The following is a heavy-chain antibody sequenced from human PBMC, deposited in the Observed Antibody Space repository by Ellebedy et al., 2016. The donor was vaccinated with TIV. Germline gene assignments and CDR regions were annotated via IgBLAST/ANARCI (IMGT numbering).Heavy chain of an antibody. Sequence: PGGSLRLSCAASGFTLSGYWMHWVRQVPGQGLVWPSRINTDGSSTSYAGSVEGRFTISRDNAKKTVYLEMNNLRAEDTAVYYCARESVRYFDCDYWGQGTLVTVSS. V-gene: IGHV3-74*01. CDR3: ARESVRYFDCDY. D-gene: IGHD3-9*01. CDR1: GFTLSGYW. CDR2: INTDGSST. J-gene: IGHJ4*02.